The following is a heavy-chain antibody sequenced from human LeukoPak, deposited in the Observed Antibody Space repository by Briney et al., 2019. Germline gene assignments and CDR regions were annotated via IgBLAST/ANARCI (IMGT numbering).Heavy chain of an antibody. V-gene: IGHV3-21*01. CDR1: GFTFSSYR. D-gene: IGHD3-16*01. Sequence: GGSLRLSCAASGFTFSSYRMNWVRQAPGKGLEWVSSISSGSTYIYYADSVKGRFTISRDNSKNTLYLQMNSLRAEDTAVYYCAKDGRGGAIDYWGQGTLVTVSS. J-gene: IGHJ4*02. CDR3: AKDGRGGAIDY. CDR2: ISSGSTYI.